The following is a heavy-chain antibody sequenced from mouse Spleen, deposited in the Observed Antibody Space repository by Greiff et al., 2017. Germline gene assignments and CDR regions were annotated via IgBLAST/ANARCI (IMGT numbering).Heavy chain of an antibody. CDR3: ARENYGNYLYYVMDY. J-gene: IGHJ4*01. Sequence: VQLQQSGPGLVAPSQSLSITCTVSGFSLTSYGIHWVRQPPGKGLEWLGVIWAGGSTNYNSALMSRLSISKDNSKSQVFLKMNSLQTDDTAMYYCARENYGNYLYYVMDYWGQGTSVTVSS. V-gene: IGHV2-9*02. CDR2: IWAGGST. CDR1: GFSLTSYG. D-gene: IGHD2-1*01.